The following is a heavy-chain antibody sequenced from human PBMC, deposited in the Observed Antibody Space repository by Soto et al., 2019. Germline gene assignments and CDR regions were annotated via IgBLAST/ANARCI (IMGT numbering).Heavy chain of an antibody. CDR3: ARSARQRLPSGY. D-gene: IGHD3-3*01. V-gene: IGHV1-8*01. Sequence: QVKLVQSGAEVKKPGASVKVSCKASGYTFTSYDINWVRQATGQGLEWMGWMNPNSGNTGYAQKFQGRVTMTRNTSISTAYMELSSLRSEDTAVYYCARSARQRLPSGYWGQGTLVTVSS. J-gene: IGHJ4*02. CDR1: GYTFTSYD. CDR2: MNPNSGNT.